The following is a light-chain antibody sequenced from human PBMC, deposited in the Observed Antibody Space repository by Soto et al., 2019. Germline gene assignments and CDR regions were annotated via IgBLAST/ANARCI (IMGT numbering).Light chain of an antibody. CDR1: QSVSSY. CDR3: QQRSDWLT. V-gene: IGKV3-11*01. Sequence: EIVLTQSPATLSLSPGERATLSCRASQSVSSYFAWYQQQPVQAPRLLLYDASNSATGIPARCSGSGSGTFSTIIISRLEPEDFAVYYWQQRSDWLTFGRGTKVEIK. J-gene: IGKJ4*01. CDR2: DAS.